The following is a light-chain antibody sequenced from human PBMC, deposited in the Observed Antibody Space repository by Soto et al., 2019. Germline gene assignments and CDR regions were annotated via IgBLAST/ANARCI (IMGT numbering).Light chain of an antibody. CDR1: QRISISY. V-gene: IGKV3-20*01. Sequence: EIVLTQSPDTLSLSPGERATLSCRASQRISISYLAWFQQKPGQAPRLLIYGASGRATGIPDRFSGSGSGTDFTLTINSLEPEDSAVYYCQQYSGSLFTFGPGTRVDIK. CDR3: QQYSGSLFT. CDR2: GAS. J-gene: IGKJ3*01.